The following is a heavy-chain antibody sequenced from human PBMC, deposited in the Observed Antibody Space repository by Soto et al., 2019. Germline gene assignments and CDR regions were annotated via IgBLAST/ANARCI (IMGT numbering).Heavy chain of an antibody. V-gene: IGHV3-23*01. J-gene: IGHJ4*02. CDR2: ISGSGGST. Sequence: EVQLLESGGGLVPPGGSLRLSCAASGFTFSSYAMSWVRQAPGKGLEWVSAISGSGGSTYYADSVKGRFTISSDNSKNTLYLQRNSLRAEDTAVYYCAKDRGFSDDYSNLDYWGQGTLVTVSS. D-gene: IGHD4-4*01. CDR1: GFTFSSYA. CDR3: AKDRGFSDDYSNLDY.